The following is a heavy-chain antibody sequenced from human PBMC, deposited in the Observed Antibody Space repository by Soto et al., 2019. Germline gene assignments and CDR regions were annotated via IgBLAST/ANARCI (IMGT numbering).Heavy chain of an antibody. D-gene: IGHD6-19*01. J-gene: IGHJ3*02. CDR2: IYSGGST. Sequence: GGSLRLSCAASGFTVISNYMSWVRQAPGKGLEWVSVIYSGGSTYYADSVKGRFTISRDNSKNTLYLQMNSLRAEDTAVYYCARETPGRKAVAGTTVAFXIWGQGTMVXVSS. V-gene: IGHV3-66*01. CDR3: ARETPGRKAVAGTTVAFXI. CDR1: GFTVISNY.